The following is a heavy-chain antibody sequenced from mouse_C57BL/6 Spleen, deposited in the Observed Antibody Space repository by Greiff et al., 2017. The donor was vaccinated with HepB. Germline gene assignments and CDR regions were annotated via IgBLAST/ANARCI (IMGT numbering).Heavy chain of an antibody. CDR3: ARGGLGFGY. V-gene: IGHV1-50*01. D-gene: IGHD4-1*01. CDR2: IDPSDSYT. CDR1: GYTFTSYW. J-gene: IGHJ2*01. Sequence: QVQLQQPGAELVKPGASVKLSCKASGYTFTSYWMQWVKQRPGQGLEWIGEIDPSDSYTNYNQKFKGKATLTVDTSSSTAYMQLSSLTSEDSAVYYCARGGLGFGYWGQGTTLTVSS.